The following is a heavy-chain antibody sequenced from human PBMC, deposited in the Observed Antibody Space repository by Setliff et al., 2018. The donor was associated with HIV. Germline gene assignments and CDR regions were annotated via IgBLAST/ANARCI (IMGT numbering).Heavy chain of an antibody. CDR2: IIPLLGTP. CDR3: ARDRSGIAVAAPDAFDV. V-gene: IGHV1-69*06. Sequence: SVKVSCKASGDSFRNYAINWVRQAPGQGLEWMGGIIPLLGTPNYTHKFQGRVTITADKYSSTVYMELSSLRSKDSAVLYCARDRSGIAVAAPDAFDVWGQVTMVTVSS. CDR1: GDSFRNYA. D-gene: IGHD6-19*01. J-gene: IGHJ3*01.